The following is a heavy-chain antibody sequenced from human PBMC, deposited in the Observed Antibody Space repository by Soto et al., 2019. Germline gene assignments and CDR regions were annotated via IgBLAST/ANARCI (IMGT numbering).Heavy chain of an antibody. CDR3: ARSQSSGWWRTDAFDI. J-gene: IGHJ3*02. CDR2: IYHSGST. CDR1: GGSISSSNW. Sequence: PSETLSLTCAVSGGSISSSNWWSWVRQPPGKGLEWIGEIYHSGSTNYNPSLKSRVTISVDKSKNQFSLKLSSVTAADTAVYYCARSQSSGWWRTDAFDIWGQGTMVTVSS. V-gene: IGHV4-4*02. D-gene: IGHD6-19*01.